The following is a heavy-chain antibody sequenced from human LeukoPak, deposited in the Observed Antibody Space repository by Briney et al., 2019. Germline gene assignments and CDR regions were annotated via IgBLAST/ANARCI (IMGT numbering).Heavy chain of an antibody. D-gene: IGHD4-17*01. V-gene: IGHV3-53*01. CDR3: ARGAYGDYGGDYYYMDV. J-gene: IGHJ6*03. CDR2: IYSGGST. CDR1: GFTVSSNY. Sequence: PGRSLRLSCAASGFTVSSNYMSWVRQAPGKGLEWVSVIYSGGSTYYADSVKGRFTISRDNSKNTLYLQMNSLRAEDTAVYYCARGAYGDYGGDYYYMDVWGKGTTVTISS.